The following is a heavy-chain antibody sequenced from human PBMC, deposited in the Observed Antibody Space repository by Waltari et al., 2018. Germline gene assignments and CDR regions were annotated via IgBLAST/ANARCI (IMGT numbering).Heavy chain of an antibody. V-gene: IGHV3-43*01. CDR3: AKNGVGGMDV. D-gene: IGHD1-26*01. CDR1: GFTFDDYT. Sequence: EVQLVESGGVVVQPGGSLRLSCAASGFTFDDYTMHWVRQAPGKGLEWVSLISWDGGSTYYADSVKGRFTISRDNSKNSLYLQMNILRTEDTALYYCAKNGVGGMDVWGQGTTVTVSS. J-gene: IGHJ6*02. CDR2: ISWDGGST.